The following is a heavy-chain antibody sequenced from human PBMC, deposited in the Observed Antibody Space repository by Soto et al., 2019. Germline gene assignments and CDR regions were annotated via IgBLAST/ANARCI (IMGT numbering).Heavy chain of an antibody. V-gene: IGHV1-69*13. J-gene: IGHJ4*02. CDR3: ARGSDILTGYYPSLDY. CDR2: IIPIFGTA. CDR1: GGTFSSYA. Sequence: ASVKVSCKASGGTFSSYAISWVRQAPGQGLEWMGGIIPIFGTANYAQKFQGRVTITADESTSTAYMELSSLRSEDTAVYYCARGSDILTGYYPSLDYWGQGTHVTVSS. D-gene: IGHD3-9*01.